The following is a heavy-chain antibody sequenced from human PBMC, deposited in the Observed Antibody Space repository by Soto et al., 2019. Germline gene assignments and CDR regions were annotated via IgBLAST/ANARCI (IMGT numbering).Heavy chain of an antibody. CDR2: IYPGDSDT. CDR3: ARLRSVDTAMVPYDSGDWYFDL. J-gene: IGHJ2*01. V-gene: IGHV5-51*01. CDR1: GYSFTSYW. D-gene: IGHD5-18*01. Sequence: GESLKISCKGSGYSFTSYWIGWVRQMPGKGLEWMGIIYPGDSDTRYSPSFQGQVTISADKSISTAYLQWSSLKASDTAMYYCARLRSVDTAMVPYDSGDWYFDLWGRGTLVTVSS.